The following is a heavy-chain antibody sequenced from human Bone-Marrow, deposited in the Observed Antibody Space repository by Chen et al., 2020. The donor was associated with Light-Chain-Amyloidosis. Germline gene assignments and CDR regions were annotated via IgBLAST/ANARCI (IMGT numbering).Heavy chain of an antibody. CDR2: IWYDGSNK. CDR1: GFTFSSYG. J-gene: IGHJ4*02. CDR3: AVNYYDSSGYLNVN. D-gene: IGHD3-22*01. Sequence: QVQLVESGGGVVQPGRSLRLSCAASGFTFSSYGMHWVRQAPGKGLEWGAVIWYDGSNKYYADSVKGRFTISRDNSKNTLYLQMNSLRAEDTAVYYCAVNYYDSSGYLNVNWGQGTLVTVSS. V-gene: IGHV3-33*01.